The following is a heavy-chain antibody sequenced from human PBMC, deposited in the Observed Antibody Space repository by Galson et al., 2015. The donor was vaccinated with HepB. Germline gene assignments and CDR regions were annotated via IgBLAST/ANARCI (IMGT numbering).Heavy chain of an antibody. CDR2: ISYDGSNK. D-gene: IGHD6-6*01. CDR3: ARHTSPGRQYSSYYYGMDV. V-gene: IGHV3-30*09. J-gene: IGHJ6*02. CDR1: GFTFSTYA. Sequence: SLRLSCAASGFTFSTYAMHWVRQAPGKGLEWVAAISYDGSNKYYADSVKGRFAISRDNSKNTLYLQMNSLRDEDTAVYYCARHTSPGRQYSSYYYGMDVWGQGTTVTVS.